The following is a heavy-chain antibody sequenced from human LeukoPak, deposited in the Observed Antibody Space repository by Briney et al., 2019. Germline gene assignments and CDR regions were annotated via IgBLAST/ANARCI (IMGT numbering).Heavy chain of an antibody. D-gene: IGHD5-12*01. J-gene: IGHJ5*02. CDR2: IYYSGST. CDR3: AREVLGHSGYDPNWFDP. CDR1: GGSISSGDYY. V-gene: IGHV4-30-4*01. Sequence: SQTLSLTCTVSGGSISSGDYYWSWIRQPPGKGLEWIGYIYYSGSTYYNPSLKSRVTISVDTSKNQFSLKLSSVTAADTAVYYCAREVLGHSGYDPNWFDPWGQGTLVTVSS.